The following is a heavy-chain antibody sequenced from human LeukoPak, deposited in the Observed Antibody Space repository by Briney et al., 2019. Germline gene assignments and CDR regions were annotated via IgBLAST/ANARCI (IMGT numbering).Heavy chain of an antibody. CDR3: ARHGIWFGDTNRWFDP. V-gene: IGHV4-59*08. J-gene: IGHJ5*02. CDR1: GGSISSYY. D-gene: IGHD3-10*01. Sequence: SETLSLTCTVSGGSISSYYWSWIRQPPGKGLEWIGYIYYSGSTNYNPSLESRVTISVDTSKNQFSLKLSSVTAADTAVYYCARHGIWFGDTNRWFDPWGQGTLVTVS. CDR2: IYYSGST.